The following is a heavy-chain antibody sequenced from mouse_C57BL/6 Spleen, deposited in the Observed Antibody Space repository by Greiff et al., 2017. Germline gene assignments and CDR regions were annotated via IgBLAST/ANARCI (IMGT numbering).Heavy chain of an antibody. CDR1: GFTFSDYG. V-gene: IGHV5-17*01. Sequence: EVKLEDPGGGLLKPGGSLKLSCAASGFTFSDYGMHWFRQAPERGLEWVAYISSGSSTIYYADTVKGRFTISRDNAKNTLCLQMTSLRSEDTAMYYCARTRNFDYWGQGTTLTVSS. J-gene: IGHJ2*01. CDR2: ISSGSSTI. CDR3: ARTRNFDY.